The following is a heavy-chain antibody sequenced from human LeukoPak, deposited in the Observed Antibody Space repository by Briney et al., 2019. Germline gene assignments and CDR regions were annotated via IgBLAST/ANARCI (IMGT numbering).Heavy chain of an antibody. D-gene: IGHD2-15*01. CDR2: INSDGSDT. J-gene: IGHJ2*01. Sequence: GGSLRLSCAASGFTFSNYRMHWVRQVPGKGLVWVSRINSDGSDTTYADSVKGRFTISRDNAKNTLYLQMNSLRAEDTAVYYCARVGGECSGGSCYWYFDLWGRGTLVTASS. CDR3: ARVGGECSGGSCYWYFDL. CDR1: GFTFSNYR. V-gene: IGHV3-74*01.